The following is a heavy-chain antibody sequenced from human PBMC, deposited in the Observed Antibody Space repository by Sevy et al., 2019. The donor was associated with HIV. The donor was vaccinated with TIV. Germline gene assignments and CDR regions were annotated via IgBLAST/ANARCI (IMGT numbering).Heavy chain of an antibody. J-gene: IGHJ6*02. Sequence: WGSLRLSCAASGFTFSAYDMHWVRQAPGKGLEWVAIISSDGSYRYYADSVRGRFSMSKDNSKNTMYLQISALSLEDTAVYYCAKNRPPGGSYFSRHAMDVWGRGTTVTVSS. CDR1: GFTFSAYD. CDR2: ISSDGSYR. D-gene: IGHD3-16*01. V-gene: IGHV3-30*18. CDR3: AKNRPPGGSYFSRHAMDV.